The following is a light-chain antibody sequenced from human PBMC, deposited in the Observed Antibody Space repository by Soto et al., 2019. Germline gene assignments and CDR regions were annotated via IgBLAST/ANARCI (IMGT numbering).Light chain of an antibody. V-gene: IGKV1-39*01. CDR1: QSISSY. CDR3: QQSYSTPPT. J-gene: IGKJ1*01. CDR2: AAS. Sequence: DIQMTQSPSSLSASVGARVTITCRASQSISSYLNWYQQRPGKAPKVLIYAASSLQSGVPSRFSGSGSGTDFTLTISRLQPEDFATYYCQQSYSTPPTFGQGTKVEIK.